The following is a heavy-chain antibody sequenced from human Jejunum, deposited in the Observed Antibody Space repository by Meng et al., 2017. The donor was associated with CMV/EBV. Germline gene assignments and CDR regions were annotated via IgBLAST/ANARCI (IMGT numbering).Heavy chain of an antibody. J-gene: IGHJ4*02. CDR3: ARGQSTLWWYNIDY. Sequence: GYTFTTYYRHWVRQAPGQGLEWMGVINPSGGLTDYTQKFQGRVTVTRDTSTSTVYMDLSSLRSEDTAVYYCARGQSTLWWYNIDYWGQGTLVTVSS. CDR2: INPSGGLT. V-gene: IGHV1-46*01. D-gene: IGHD4-23*01. CDR1: GYTFTTYY.